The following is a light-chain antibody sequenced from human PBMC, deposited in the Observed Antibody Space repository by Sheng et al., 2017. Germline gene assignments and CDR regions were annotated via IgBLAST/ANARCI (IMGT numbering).Light chain of an antibody. CDR2: NAF. V-gene: IGKV3-15*01. J-gene: IGKJ1*01. CDR1: QSIASN. CDR3: QQYNNWPPWT. Sequence: EVVMTQSPATLSVSPGERVTLSCWASQSIASNLAWYQQKPGQAPRLLIYNAFTRATDIPARFSGSGSGAEFTLTISSLQSEDFAVYYCQQYNNWPPWTFAKGPRWNTN.